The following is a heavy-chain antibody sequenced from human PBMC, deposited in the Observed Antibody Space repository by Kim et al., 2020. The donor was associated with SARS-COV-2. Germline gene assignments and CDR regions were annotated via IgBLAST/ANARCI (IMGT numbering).Heavy chain of an antibody. CDR2: IYHNENP. CDR1: GGSIRSYY. J-gene: IGHJ3*02. D-gene: IGHD3-16*02. CDR3: VRRGGYRLSAFDI. V-gene: IGHV4-59*08. Sequence: SETLSLTCTVSGGSIRSYYWSWIRQSPGKGLEWIAYIYHNENPNYNPSLKSRVTMSLDTSKNQFSLKLSSVTAADTAVYYCVRRGGYRLSAFDISGQGT.